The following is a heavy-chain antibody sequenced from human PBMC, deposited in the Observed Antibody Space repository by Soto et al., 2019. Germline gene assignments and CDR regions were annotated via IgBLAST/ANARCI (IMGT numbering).Heavy chain of an antibody. V-gene: IGHV1-3*01. CDR1: GYTFTSYA. CDR2: INAGNGNT. J-gene: IGHJ5*02. Sequence: ASVKVSCKASGYTFTSYAMHWVRQAPGQRLEWMGWINAGNGNTKYSQKFQGRVTITRDTSASTAYMELSSLRSEDTAVYYCAKDLEMITMVRGAPRGFAPWGQGTLVTVSS. CDR3: AKDLEMITMVRGAPRGFAP. D-gene: IGHD3-10*01.